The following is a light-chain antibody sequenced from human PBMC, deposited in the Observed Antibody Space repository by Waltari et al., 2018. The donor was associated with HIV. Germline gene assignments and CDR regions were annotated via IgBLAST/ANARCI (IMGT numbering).Light chain of an antibody. CDR1: LTVTNNY. Sequence: LTHSPGTLSLSPGERATLSCRASLTVTNNYLAWYQQKAGQSPRLLIYATSTRATGIPDRFSGSGSGPDVTLTISRLEPEDFAMYYCQQYVTTLYSFGQGTKLEIK. CDR3: QQYVTTLYS. J-gene: IGKJ2*03. CDR2: ATS. V-gene: IGKV3-20*01.